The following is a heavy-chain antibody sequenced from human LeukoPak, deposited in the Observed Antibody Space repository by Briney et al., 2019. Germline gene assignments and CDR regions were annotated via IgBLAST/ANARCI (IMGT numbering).Heavy chain of an antibody. CDR2: IYPGDSDT. D-gene: IGHD6-19*01. Sequence: GESLKISCKGSGYRFTSYWIAWVRQMPGKGLEWMGIIYPGDSDTRYSPSFQGQVTISADKSISTAYLQWSSLKASDTAMCYCARQDRRLAVAGDNWFDPWGQGTLVTVSS. J-gene: IGHJ5*02. V-gene: IGHV5-51*01. CDR3: ARQDRRLAVAGDNWFDP. CDR1: GYRFTSYW.